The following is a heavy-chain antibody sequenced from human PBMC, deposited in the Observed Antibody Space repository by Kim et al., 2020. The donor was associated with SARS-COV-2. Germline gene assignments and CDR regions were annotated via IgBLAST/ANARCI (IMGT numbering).Heavy chain of an antibody. CDR1: GASVTNYGYY. V-gene: IGHV4-31*02. Sequence: SETLSLTCIVSGASVTNYGYYWSWIRQLPGKGLEWLGNISYTGTTHYNPPLKSRLTISLDTSTNQFSLKLTSVTAADTAVYYCARVCGSITDLYPKGFAPWGQGTLVTVSS. CDR3: ARVCGSITDLYPKGFAP. J-gene: IGHJ5*02. D-gene: IGHD3-10*01. CDR2: ISYTGTT.